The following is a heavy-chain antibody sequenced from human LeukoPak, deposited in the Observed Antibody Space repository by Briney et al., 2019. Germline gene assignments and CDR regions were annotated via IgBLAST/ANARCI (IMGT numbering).Heavy chain of an antibody. D-gene: IGHD3-9*01. CDR2: IYYSGST. V-gene: IGHV4-59*08. CDR3: ARQRRYFDWLLSYYMDV. J-gene: IGHJ6*03. CDR1: GGSISSYY. Sequence: SETLSLTCTVSGGSISSYYWSWIRQPPGKGLEWIGYIYYSGSTNYNPSLKSRVTISVDTSKNQFSLKLSSVTAADTAVYYCARQRRYFDWLLSYYMDVWGKGTTVTISS.